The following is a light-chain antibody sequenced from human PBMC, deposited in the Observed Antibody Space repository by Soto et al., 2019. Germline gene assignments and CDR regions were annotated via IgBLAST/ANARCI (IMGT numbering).Light chain of an antibody. CDR1: TGIRTD. V-gene: IGKV1-6*01. J-gene: IGKJ1*01. Sequence: AIQLTHSPSSLSASVGDRVTITCRASTGIRTDLSWYQQKPGKVPKVLIYAATSLHSGVPSRFSGSGSCTKWTLRISSLQPEDFPTYYCLHDYKCHWSVGQGGKGDIK. CDR2: AAT. CDR3: LHDYKCHWS.